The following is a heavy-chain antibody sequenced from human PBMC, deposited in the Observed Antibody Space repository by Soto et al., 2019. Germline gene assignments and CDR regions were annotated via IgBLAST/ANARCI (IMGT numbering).Heavy chain of an antibody. Sequence: SQTLPLTCTVSGGSISSLYCSWIRQPTGKGLEWIGYIYYSGSTNYNPSLKSRVTISVDTSKNPFSLTLSSVTAADTAVYYCARGKEITIFGVVIIPYGMDVWGQGTTVTVSS. CDR3: ARGKEITIFGVVIIPYGMDV. V-gene: IGHV4-59*11. D-gene: IGHD3-3*01. J-gene: IGHJ6*02. CDR1: GGSISSLY. CDR2: IYYSGST.